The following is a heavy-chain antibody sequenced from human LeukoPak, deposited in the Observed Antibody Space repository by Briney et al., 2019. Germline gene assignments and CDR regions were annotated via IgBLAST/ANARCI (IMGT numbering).Heavy chain of an antibody. CDR3: ARDRILPFEGFDP. CDR1: GYTFTSYY. CDR2: INPNSGGT. Sequence: ASAKVSCKASGYTFTSYYMHWVRQAPGQGLEWMGWINPNSGGTNYAQKFQGRVTMTRDTPISTAYMELSRLRSDDTAVYYCARDRILPFEGFDPWGQGTLVTVSS. D-gene: IGHD3-9*01. J-gene: IGHJ5*02. V-gene: IGHV1-2*02.